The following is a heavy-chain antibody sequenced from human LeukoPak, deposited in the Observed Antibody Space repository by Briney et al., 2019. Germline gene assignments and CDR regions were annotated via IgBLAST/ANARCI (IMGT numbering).Heavy chain of an antibody. CDR3: ARGLGYFMYFDY. D-gene: IGHD6-13*01. Sequence: SETLSLTCTVSGGSISSYYWSWIRQPAGKGLEWIGRIYTSGSTNYNPSLKSRVTISVDTSKNQFSLKLSSVTAADTAVYCCARGLGYFMYFDYWGQGTLVTVSS. CDR2: IYTSGST. V-gene: IGHV4-4*07. J-gene: IGHJ4*02. CDR1: GGSISSYY.